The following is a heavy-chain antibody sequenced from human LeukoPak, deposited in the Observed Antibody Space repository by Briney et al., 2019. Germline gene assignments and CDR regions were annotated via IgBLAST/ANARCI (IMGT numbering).Heavy chain of an antibody. CDR2: INPNSGGT. V-gene: IGHV1-2*02. Sequence: ASVKVSCKASGYTFTGYYMHWVRQAPGQGLEWMGWINPNSGGTNYAQKFQGRVTMTRDTSISTAYMELSRLRSDDTAVYYCARESNWNYVAPFDPWGQGTLVTVSS. CDR3: ARESNWNYVAPFDP. CDR1: GYTFTGYY. J-gene: IGHJ5*02. D-gene: IGHD1-7*01.